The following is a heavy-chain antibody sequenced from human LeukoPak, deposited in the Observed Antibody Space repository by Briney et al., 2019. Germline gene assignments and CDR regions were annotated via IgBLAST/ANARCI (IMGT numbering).Heavy chain of an antibody. Sequence: PGGSLTLSCAASGFTFSNYAMSWVRQAPGQGLEWVSGICGSGGDTYYADSVKGRFTISRDNSKNTLYLQMNSLRAEDTAVYYCAKDRSCTNNICHGDFDYWGQGTLVTVSS. CDR1: GFTFSNYA. J-gene: IGHJ4*02. V-gene: IGHV3-23*01. CDR3: AKDRSCTNNICHGDFDY. D-gene: IGHD2-8*01. CDR2: ICGSGGDT.